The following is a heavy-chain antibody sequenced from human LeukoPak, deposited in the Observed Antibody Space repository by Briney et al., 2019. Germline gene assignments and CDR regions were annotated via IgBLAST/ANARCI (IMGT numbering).Heavy chain of an antibody. V-gene: IGHV3-21*01. D-gene: IGHD5-12*01. Sequence: PGGSLRLSCAASGFTVSSNYMNWVRQAPGQRLEWVSSITSSSSYVFYADSVKGRFTISRDNAQNSLYLQMNSLRAEDTAVYYCARDPYSGSYGNNYYYYMDVWGKGTTVTISS. CDR3: ARDPYSGSYGNNYYYYMDV. J-gene: IGHJ6*03. CDR2: ITSSSSYV. CDR1: GFTVSSNY.